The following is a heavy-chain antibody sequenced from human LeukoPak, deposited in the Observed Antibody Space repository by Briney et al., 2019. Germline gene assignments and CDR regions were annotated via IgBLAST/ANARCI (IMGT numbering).Heavy chain of an antibody. CDR3: ARQLGGTYTPPEHYFDY. CDR1: GGSISSNSYN. Sequence: PSETLSLTCTVSGGSISSNSYNWGWIRQPPGKGLEWIGSVSYSGSAYYNPSLKSRVTISVDTSKNQFSLKLSSVNAADTAVYHCARQLGGTYTPPEHYFDYWGQGTLVTVSS. V-gene: IGHV4-39*01. J-gene: IGHJ4*02. CDR2: VSYSGSA. D-gene: IGHD1-26*01.